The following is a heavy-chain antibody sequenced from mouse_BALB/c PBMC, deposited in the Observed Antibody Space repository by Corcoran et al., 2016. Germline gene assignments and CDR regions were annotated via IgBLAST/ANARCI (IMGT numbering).Heavy chain of an antibody. D-gene: IGHD2-3*01. CDR3: TDGSYYYIMDF. J-gene: IGHJ4*01. CDR2: MNTNTGEP. V-gene: IGHV9-3-1*01. Sequence: QIQLVQSGPELKKPGETITISCKASGTSFTKHGMNWVKQAPGKDLQWMGWMNTNTGEPTYADDFKGRFAFSLETSASTAYLQINNLKNEDTATYFCTDGSYYYIMDFWGQGTSVTVSS. CDR1: GTSFTKHG.